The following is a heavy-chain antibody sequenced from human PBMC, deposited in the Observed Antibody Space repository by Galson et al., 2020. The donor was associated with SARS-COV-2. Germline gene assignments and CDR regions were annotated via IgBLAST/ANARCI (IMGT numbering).Heavy chain of an antibody. CDR1: GGSFSGYY. V-gene: IGHV4-34*01. CDR2: INHSGST. Sequence: SETLSFTCAVYGGSFSGYYWSWIRQPPGKGLEWIGEINHSGSTNYNPSLKSRVTISVDTSKNQFSLKLSSVTAADTAVYYCARGREVLLWFGELFRDAFDIWGQGTMVTVSS. CDR3: ARGREVLLWFGELFRDAFDI. J-gene: IGHJ3*02. D-gene: IGHD3-10*01.